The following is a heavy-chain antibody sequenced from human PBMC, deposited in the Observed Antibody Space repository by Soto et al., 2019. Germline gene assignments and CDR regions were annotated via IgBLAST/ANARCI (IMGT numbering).Heavy chain of an antibody. D-gene: IGHD3-10*01. V-gene: IGHV1-18*01. J-gene: IGHJ4*02. CDR3: ASAPSILCFGDLDLDY. CDR2: ISAYNGNT. CDR1: GYTFTNCG. Sequence: QVQLVQSGAEVKKPGASVKVSCKASGYTFTNCGISWVRQAPGQGLEWMGWISAYNGNTNYAQISQGRVTMTTDTSASTAYMELRGLRSDATAVYYCASAPSILCFGDLDLDYWCQGTLVTGSS.